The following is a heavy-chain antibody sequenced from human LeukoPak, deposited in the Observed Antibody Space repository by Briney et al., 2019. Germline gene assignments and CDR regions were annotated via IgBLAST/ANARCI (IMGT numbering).Heavy chain of an antibody. CDR3: ARGWPVGAWIYNFDY. V-gene: IGHV4-34*01. CDR1: GGSFSGYY. D-gene: IGHD1-26*01. J-gene: IGHJ4*02. Sequence: KPSETLSLTCAVYGGSFSGYYSSWIRQPPGKGLEWIGEINHSGSTNYNPSLKSRVTISVDTSKNQFSLKLSSVTAADTAVYYCARGWPVGAWIYNFDYWGQGTLVTVSS. CDR2: INHSGST.